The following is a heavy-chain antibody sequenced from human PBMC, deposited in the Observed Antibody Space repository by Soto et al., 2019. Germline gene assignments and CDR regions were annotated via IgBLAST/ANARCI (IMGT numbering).Heavy chain of an antibody. Sequence: SETRSRTCAVYGGSFSCYYWSGLRQPPGKGLEWIGEINHSGSANYNPSLKSRVTISVDTSKNEFSLKVTSVTAADTAVYYCAAANWSHHYFDPWGQGTLVTVSS. J-gene: IGHJ5*02. CDR2: INHSGSA. D-gene: IGHD1-1*01. CDR3: AAANWSHHYFDP. CDR1: GGSFSCYY. V-gene: IGHV4-34*01.